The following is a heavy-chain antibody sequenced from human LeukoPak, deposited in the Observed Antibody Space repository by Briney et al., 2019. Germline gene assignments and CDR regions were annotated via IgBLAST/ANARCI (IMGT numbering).Heavy chain of an antibody. V-gene: IGHV1-69*01. CDR2: IIPIFDTA. D-gene: IGHD6-19*01. CDR1: GGTFSSYA. CDR3: ARGEGSRSLSGWYAAYFDY. J-gene: IGHJ4*02. Sequence: SVKVSCKASGGTFSSYAISWVRQAPGQGLEWMGGIIPIFDTANYAQKFQGRVTITADESTSTAYMELSSLRSEDTAVYYCARGEGSRSLSGWYAAYFDYWGQGTLVTVSS.